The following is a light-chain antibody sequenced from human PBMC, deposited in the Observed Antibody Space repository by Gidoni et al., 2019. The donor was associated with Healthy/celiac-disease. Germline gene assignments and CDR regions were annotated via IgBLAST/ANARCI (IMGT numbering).Light chain of an antibody. CDR3: SSYTSSSTLI. CDR1: SSDVGGYND. V-gene: IGLV2-14*03. CDR2: DVS. Sequence: TMAWAPGQSITISCTGTSSDVGGYNDVSWYQQHPGKAPKLMIYDVSNRPSGVSTRFSGSKPGNTASLTIPGLQAEDEADYYCSSYTSSSTLIFVGGTKLTVL. J-gene: IGLJ2*01.